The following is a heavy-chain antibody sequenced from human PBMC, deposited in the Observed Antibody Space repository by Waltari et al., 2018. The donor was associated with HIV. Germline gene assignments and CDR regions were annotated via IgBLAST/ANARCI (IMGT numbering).Heavy chain of an antibody. CDR1: GASISRGGHY. CDR2: ISHSGSI. CDR3: ASRSGGSRRPFDY. Sequence: QVYLQESGPGLVKPSQTLSLPCTVSGASISRGGHYWNWIRQHPGKGLEWIGYISHSGSIYYNPSLKSRVTISIDTSKNQFSLKLTSVTAADTAVFYCASRSGGSRRPFDYWGQGTLVTVSS. J-gene: IGHJ4*02. D-gene: IGHD2-15*01. V-gene: IGHV4-31*03.